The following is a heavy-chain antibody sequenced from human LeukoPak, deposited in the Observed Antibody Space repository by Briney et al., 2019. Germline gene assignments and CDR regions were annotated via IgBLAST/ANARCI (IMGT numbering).Heavy chain of an antibody. CDR2: IYYSGIT. D-gene: IGHD3/OR15-3a*01. Sequence: SETLSLTCTVSGGSISATGYFWGWILQPPGKGLEWIGSIYYSGITHYNPSLKSRVTISVDTSKNQFSLKLSSVTAADTAVYYCARVDLQNAFDIWGQGTVVTVSS. CDR3: ARVDLQNAFDI. V-gene: IGHV4-39*07. J-gene: IGHJ3*02. CDR1: GGSISATGYF.